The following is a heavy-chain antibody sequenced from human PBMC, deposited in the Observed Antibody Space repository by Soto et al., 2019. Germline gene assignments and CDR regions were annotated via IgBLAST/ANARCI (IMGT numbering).Heavy chain of an antibody. Sequence: GGSLRLSCAASGFTFSTYGMHWLRQAPGKGLEWVAIIWNDGSNIYYADSVKGRFTISRDNSKNALYLQMNSLRAEDTAVYYCARDQDHDGDSYFDYWGQGSLVTVS. CDR3: ARDQDHDGDSYFDY. J-gene: IGHJ4*02. CDR2: IWNDGSNI. V-gene: IGHV3-33*01. D-gene: IGHD4-17*01. CDR1: GFTFSTYG.